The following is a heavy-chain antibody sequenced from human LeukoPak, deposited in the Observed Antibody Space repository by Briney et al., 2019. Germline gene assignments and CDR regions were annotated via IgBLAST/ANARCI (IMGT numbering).Heavy chain of an antibody. CDR2: IEPSGKT. CDR1: GGSIISGLYF. J-gene: IGHJ3*02. D-gene: IGHD1-14*01. Sequence: SETLSLTCTVSGGSIISGLYFWSWIRQLPGKGLEWIGYIEPSGKTYLSPSLKSRLTISMDTSENHLSLNLRSVTAADTAVYYCARQTTRRGWADDAFDNWGQGTMVTVSS. CDR3: ARQTTRRGWADDAFDN. V-gene: IGHV4-31*03.